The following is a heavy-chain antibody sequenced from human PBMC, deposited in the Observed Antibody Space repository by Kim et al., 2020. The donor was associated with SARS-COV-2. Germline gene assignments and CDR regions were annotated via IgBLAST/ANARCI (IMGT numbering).Heavy chain of an antibody. V-gene: IGHV5-51*01. CDR2: IYPGDSDT. CDR3: AKTHSGLIAAEPFDY. Sequence: GESLKISCKGSGYSFTSYWIGWVRQMPGKGLEWMGIIYPGDSDTRYSPSFQGQVTISADKSISTAYLQWSSLKASDTAMYYCAKTHSGLIAAEPFDYWGQGTLVTVSS. J-gene: IGHJ4*02. D-gene: IGHD6-13*01. CDR1: GYSFTSYW.